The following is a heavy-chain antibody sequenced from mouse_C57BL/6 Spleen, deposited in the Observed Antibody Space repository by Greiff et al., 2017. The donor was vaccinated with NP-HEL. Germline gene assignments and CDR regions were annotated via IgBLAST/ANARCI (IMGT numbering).Heavy chain of an antibody. J-gene: IGHJ2*01. Sequence: VHLVESGAELVKPGASVKISCKASGYAFSSYWMNWVKQRPGKGLEWIGQIYPGDGDTNYNGKFKGKATLTADKSSSTAYMQLSSLTSEDSAVDFCAREDYGYDGYFDYWGQGTTLTVSS. V-gene: IGHV1-80*01. CDR2: IYPGDGDT. D-gene: IGHD2-2*01. CDR1: GYAFSSYW. CDR3: AREDYGYDGYFDY.